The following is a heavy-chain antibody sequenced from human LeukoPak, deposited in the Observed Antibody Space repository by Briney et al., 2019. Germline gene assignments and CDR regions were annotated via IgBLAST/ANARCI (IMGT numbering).Heavy chain of an antibody. D-gene: IGHD3/OR15-3a*01. V-gene: IGHV4-39*01. CDR3: ARRDWRPFDY. CDR2: IYYSGST. J-gene: IGHJ4*02. CDR1: GGSISSSSYY. Sequence: PSETLSLTCTVSGGSISSSSYYWGWIRQPPGKGLEWIGSIYYSGSTYYNPSLKSRVTISVDTSKNQFSLKLNSVTAADTAVYYCARRDWRPFDYWGQGTLVTVSS.